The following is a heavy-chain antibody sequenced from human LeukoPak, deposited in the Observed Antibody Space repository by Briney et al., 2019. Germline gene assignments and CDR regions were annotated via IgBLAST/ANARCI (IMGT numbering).Heavy chain of an antibody. J-gene: IGHJ4*02. CDR2: ISWNSGSI. V-gene: IGHV3-9*01. D-gene: IGHD5-18*01. CDR3: AKGGSAWIQLLSY. Sequence: SGRSLRLSCAASGFTFDDYAMYWVRQAPGKGLEWVSGISWNSGSIGYADSVKGRFTISRDNAKSSLYLQMNSLRAEDTALYYCAKGGSAWIQLLSYWGQGTLVTVSS. CDR1: GFTFDDYA.